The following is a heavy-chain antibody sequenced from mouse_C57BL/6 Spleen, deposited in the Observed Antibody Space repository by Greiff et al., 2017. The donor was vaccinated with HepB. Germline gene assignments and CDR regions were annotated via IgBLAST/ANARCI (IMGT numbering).Heavy chain of an antibody. Sequence: VQLQQPGAELVRPGSSVKLSCKASGYTFTSYWMDWVKQRPGQGLEWIGNIYPSDSETHYNQKFKDKATLTVDKSSSTAYMQLSSLTSEDSAVYYCARERLGYFDYWGQGTTLTVSS. V-gene: IGHV1-61*01. CDR3: ARERLGYFDY. D-gene: IGHD3-2*02. CDR2: IYPSDSET. CDR1: GYTFTSYW. J-gene: IGHJ2*01.